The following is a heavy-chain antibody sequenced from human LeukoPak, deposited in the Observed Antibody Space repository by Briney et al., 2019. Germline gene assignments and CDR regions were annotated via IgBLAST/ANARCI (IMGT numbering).Heavy chain of an antibody. CDR1: VGSISSYY. J-gene: IGHJ4*02. CDR3: ARDGPPFDY. Sequence: PSETLSLTCTVSVGSISSYYWSWVREPPRGGLEWIGYIYYSGSTNYTPSLTSRVTISVDTSKNQFSLKLSSVTAADPAVYYCARDGPPFDYWGQGTLVTVSS. CDR2: IYYSGST. V-gene: IGHV4-59*01.